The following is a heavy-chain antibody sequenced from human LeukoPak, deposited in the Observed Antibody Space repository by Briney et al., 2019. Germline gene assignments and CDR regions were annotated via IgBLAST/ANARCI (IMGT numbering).Heavy chain of an antibody. J-gene: IGHJ4*02. CDR3: ARGPFYGDYY. V-gene: IGHV3-7*04. CDR2: IKQDGSGT. CDR1: GFTFISDW. Sequence: GRSLRLSCAASGFTFISDWVSSVHQAAREWLECVANIKQDGSGTYCVYSGKGRFTISRDKAKNSLYPQRNSLRAEDTAVYYCARGPFYGDYYWGQGTLGTVSS. D-gene: IGHD4-17*01.